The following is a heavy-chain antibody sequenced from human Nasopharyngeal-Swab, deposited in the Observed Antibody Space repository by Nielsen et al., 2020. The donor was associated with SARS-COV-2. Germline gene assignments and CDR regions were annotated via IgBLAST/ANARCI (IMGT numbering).Heavy chain of an antibody. CDR2: LIENGVDT. J-gene: IGHJ3*02. CDR3: ARESVVTGMDDATDI. D-gene: IGHD2-21*02. V-gene: IGHV3-21*01. Sequence: GGSLRLSCAASGFTFRTHAMSWVRQAPGKGLEWVSSLIENGVDTYYAESVKGRFTISRDNAKNSLYLQMDSLRADDTAVYYCARESVVTGMDDATDIWGQGTMVTVS. CDR1: GFTFRTHA.